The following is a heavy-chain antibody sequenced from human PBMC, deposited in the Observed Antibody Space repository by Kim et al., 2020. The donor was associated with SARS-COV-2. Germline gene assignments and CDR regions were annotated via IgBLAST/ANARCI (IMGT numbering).Heavy chain of an antibody. D-gene: IGHD2-15*01. Sequence: SETLSLTCAVYGGSFSGYYWSWIRQPPGKGLEWIGEINHSGSTNYNPSLKSRVTISVDTSKNQFSLKLSSVTAADAAVYYCARYCSGGSCYLGIDYWGQGTLVTVSS. CDR3: ARYCSGGSCYLGIDY. V-gene: IGHV4-34*01. CDR2: INHSGST. CDR1: GGSFSGYY. J-gene: IGHJ4*02.